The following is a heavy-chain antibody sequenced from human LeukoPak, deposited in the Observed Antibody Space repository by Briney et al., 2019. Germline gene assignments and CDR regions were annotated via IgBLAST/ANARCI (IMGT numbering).Heavy chain of an antibody. Sequence: SQTLSLTCTVSGGSISSGGYYWSWIRQPPGKGLEWIGYIYHSGSTYYNPSLKSRVTISVDRSKNQFSLKLSSVTAADTAVYYCARVADKLGQLDYWGQGTLVTVSS. J-gene: IGHJ4*02. CDR1: GGSISSGGYY. CDR2: IYHSGST. D-gene: IGHD7-27*01. CDR3: ARVADKLGQLDY. V-gene: IGHV4-30-2*01.